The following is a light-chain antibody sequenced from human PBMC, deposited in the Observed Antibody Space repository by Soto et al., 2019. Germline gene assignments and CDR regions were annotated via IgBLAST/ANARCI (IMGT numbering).Light chain of an antibody. CDR3: CSYAGSQTWV. J-gene: IGLJ3*02. V-gene: IGLV2-11*01. Sequence: QSVLTQPRSVSGSPGQSVTISCTGTSSDIGGYNYVSWYQQHPGKAPELIIFDVTKRPSGVPVRFSGSKSSNTASLTISGLQAEDETDYYCCSYAGSQTWVFGGGTKLTVL. CDR2: DVT. CDR1: SSDIGGYNY.